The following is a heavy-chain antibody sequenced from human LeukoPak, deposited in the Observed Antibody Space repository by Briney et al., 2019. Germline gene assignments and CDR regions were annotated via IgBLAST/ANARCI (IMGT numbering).Heavy chain of an antibody. J-gene: IGHJ4*02. CDR3: VSVPAALGRAYFDY. V-gene: IGHV1-2*02. Sequence: ASVKVSCKASGYTFTGYYMHWVRQAPGQGLEWMGWIKPNSGGTNYAQKFQGRVTMTRDTSISTAYMELSRLRSDDTAVYYCVSVPAALGRAYFDYWGQGTLVTVSS. CDR2: IKPNSGGT. CDR1: GYTFTGYY. D-gene: IGHD2-2*01.